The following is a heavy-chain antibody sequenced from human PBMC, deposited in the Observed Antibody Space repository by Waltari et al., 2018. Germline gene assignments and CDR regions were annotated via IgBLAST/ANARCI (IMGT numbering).Heavy chain of an antibody. V-gene: IGHV3-48*03. D-gene: IGHD2-2*01. CDR2: ISSSGSTI. CDR3: AKDSRNQLLYSGLDNWFDP. J-gene: IGHJ5*02. CDR1: GSTCRSYE. Sequence: EVQLVESGGGLVQPGGARRLSCAAGGSTCRSYERNWVRQAPGKGLEWVSYISSSGSTIYYADSVKGRFTISRDNAKNTLYLQMNSLRPEDTAMYYCAKDSRNQLLYSGLDNWFDPWGQGTLVTVSS.